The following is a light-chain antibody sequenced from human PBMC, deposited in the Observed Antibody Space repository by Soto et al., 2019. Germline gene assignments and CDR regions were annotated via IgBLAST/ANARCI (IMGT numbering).Light chain of an antibody. Sequence: EIVMARFPATLTESPWERATRSWRASQGVRILLAWYQQKPGQAPRLLIHAATTRATGIPARFSGSGSGTEFTLTISSLQSEDFAVYYCQQYNNCPRTFGQGTKVDIK. CDR2: AAT. J-gene: IGKJ1*01. CDR3: QQYNNCPRT. CDR1: QGVRIL. V-gene: IGKV3-15*01.